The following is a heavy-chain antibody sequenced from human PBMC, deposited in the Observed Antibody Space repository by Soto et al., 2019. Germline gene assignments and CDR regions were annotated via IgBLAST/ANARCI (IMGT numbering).Heavy chain of an antibody. CDR3: ARAGIAVAGMGWFDP. J-gene: IGHJ5*02. D-gene: IGHD6-19*01. Sequence: SQTLSLTCTVSGGSISSYYWSWIRPPPGKGLEWIGYIYYSGSTNYNPSLKSRVTISVDTSKNQFSLKLSSVTAADTAVYYCARAGIAVAGMGWFDPWGQGTLVTVSS. CDR2: IYYSGST. CDR1: GGSISSYY. V-gene: IGHV4-59*01.